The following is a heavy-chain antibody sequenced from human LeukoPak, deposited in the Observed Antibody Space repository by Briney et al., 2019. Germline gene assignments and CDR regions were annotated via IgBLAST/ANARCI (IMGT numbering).Heavy chain of an antibody. CDR1: EFTFSSYA. J-gene: IGHJ6*03. CDR2: ISGSDGYT. V-gene: IGHV3-23*01. Sequence: PGGSLRLSCVASEFTFSSYAMTWVRQAPGKGLEWVSSISGSDGYTYYADYVKGRFTISRDNSKNTLYLQMNSLRVEDTAVFYCANETTCNGGACYYMDVWGKGTTVTVSS. CDR3: ANETTCNGGACYYMDV. D-gene: IGHD2-8*02.